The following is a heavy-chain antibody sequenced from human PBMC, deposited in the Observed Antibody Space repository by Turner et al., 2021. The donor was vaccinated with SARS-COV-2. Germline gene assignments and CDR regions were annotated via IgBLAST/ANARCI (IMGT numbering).Heavy chain of an antibody. Sequence: EVQLVESGGGVVQPGGSLRLSCAAYGFTFDDYAMHWVRQAPGKGLECVSLISGYGGSTYYADSVKCRFTISRDNSQNSLYLQMNSLRTEDTALYYFAKGPYPGVFAGIYYGLDVWGQGTTVTVSS. V-gene: IGHV3-43*02. CDR2: ISGYGGST. CDR1: GFTFDDYA. J-gene: IGHJ6*02. CDR3: AKGPYPGVFAGIYYGLDV. D-gene: IGHD2-21*01.